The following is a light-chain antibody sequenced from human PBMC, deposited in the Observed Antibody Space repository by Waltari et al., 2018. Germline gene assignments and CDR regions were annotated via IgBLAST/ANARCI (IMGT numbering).Light chain of an antibody. CDR1: SSDVGGYNY. V-gene: IGLV2-14*03. CDR2: DVS. CDR3: SSYSRTSTLVV. J-gene: IGLJ2*01. Sequence: QSALTQPASVSGSPGQSITFPCPGASSDVGGYNYVSWSQQQPGKAPRLMIYDVSIRPSGVSNRFSGSKSGNTASLTISGLQAEDEADYYCSSYSRTSTLVVFGGGTKLAVL.